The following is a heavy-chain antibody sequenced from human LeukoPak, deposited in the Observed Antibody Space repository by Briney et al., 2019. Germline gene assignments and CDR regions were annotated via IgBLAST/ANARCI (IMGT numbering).Heavy chain of an antibody. Sequence: GRSLRLSCAASGFTFSSYAMHWVRQAPGKGLEWVAVISYDGSNKYYADSVKGRSTISRDNSKNTLYLQMNSLRAEDTAVYYCAKRGGSYPFDYWGQGTLVTVSS. CDR1: GFTFSSYA. V-gene: IGHV3-30-3*02. CDR2: ISYDGSNK. D-gene: IGHD1-26*01. J-gene: IGHJ4*02. CDR3: AKRGGSYPFDY.